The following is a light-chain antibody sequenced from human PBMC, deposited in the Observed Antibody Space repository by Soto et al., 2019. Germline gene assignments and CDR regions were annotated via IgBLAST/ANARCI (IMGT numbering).Light chain of an antibody. Sequence: IMTTQSPATLSLSPGEGATLSCRATQSISSNLAWYQQKPGQAPRLLIYGASTRATGIPARFSGSGSGTEFTLTITSLQSEDFAVCYCQQYNKWPRTFGQGTKVEIK. CDR2: GAS. CDR3: QQYNKWPRT. J-gene: IGKJ1*01. V-gene: IGKV3-15*01. CDR1: QSISSN.